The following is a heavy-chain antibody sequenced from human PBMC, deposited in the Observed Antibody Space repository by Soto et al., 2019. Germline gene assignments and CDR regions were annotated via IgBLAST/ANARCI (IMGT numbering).Heavy chain of an antibody. J-gene: IGHJ6*02. V-gene: IGHV1-18*04. Sequence: GASVKVSCKASGYTFTSYGISWVRQAPGQGLEWMGWISAYNGNTNYAQKLQGRVTMTTDTSTSTAYMELRSLRSDDTAVYYCARGYCSGGSCYYYYGMDVWGQGTTVTVSS. D-gene: IGHD2-15*01. CDR1: GYTFTSYG. CDR3: ARGYCSGGSCYYYYGMDV. CDR2: ISAYNGNT.